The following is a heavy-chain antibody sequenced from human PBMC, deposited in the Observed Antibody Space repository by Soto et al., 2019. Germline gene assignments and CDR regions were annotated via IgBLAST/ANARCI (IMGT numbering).Heavy chain of an antibody. Sequence: GGSLRLSSAASGFTFSSYAMSWVRQAPGKGLEWVSAISGSGGSTYYADSVKGRVTISRDNSKNTLYLQMNSLRAEDTAVYYCAKGLLHSYGPFDYWGQGTLVTVSS. CDR3: AKGLLHSYGPFDY. CDR1: GFTFSSYA. V-gene: IGHV3-23*01. J-gene: IGHJ4*02. D-gene: IGHD5-18*01. CDR2: ISGSGGST.